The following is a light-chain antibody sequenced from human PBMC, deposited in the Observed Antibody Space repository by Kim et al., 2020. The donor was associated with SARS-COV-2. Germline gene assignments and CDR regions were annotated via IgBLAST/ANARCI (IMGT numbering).Light chain of an antibody. V-gene: IGKV1-13*02. CDR2: DAS. CDR3: QQFYSYPIT. CDR1: QGISSA. Sequence: AFVGDSVTITCRASQGISSALAWYQQTSGKAPKRLIYDASNLESGVPSRFSGSGSGTDFTLTISSVQPEDFATYYCQQFYSYPITFGQGTRLEIK. J-gene: IGKJ5*01.